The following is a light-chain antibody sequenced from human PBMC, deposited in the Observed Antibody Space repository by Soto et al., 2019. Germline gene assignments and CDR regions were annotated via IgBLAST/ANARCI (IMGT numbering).Light chain of an antibody. CDR3: AVWDNSLSGYV. V-gene: IGLV1-44*01. CDR2: SDI. J-gene: IGLJ1*01. Sequence: QSVLTQPAAASGTPGQRVTISCSGSSSNIGANTVNWFQQLPGTAPKLVMYSDIHRPSGVPDRRSGSESCTSASLAISGLQSEEEADYYCAVWDNSLSGYVFGTGTKVTVL. CDR1: SSNIGANT.